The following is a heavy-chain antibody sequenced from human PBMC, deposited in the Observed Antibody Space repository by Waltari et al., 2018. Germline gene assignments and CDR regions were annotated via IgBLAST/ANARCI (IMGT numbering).Heavy chain of an antibody. Sequence: EVSLVESGGDLAQPGESLRLSCAASGFSLTNYWMRWVRQVPGKGLEWVADINESGSKKYYVDSGKGRFTNSRDNAKNSVDLQMNSLRVEDTAVYYCARDDNINGASDAFDIWGQGTMVTVSS. CDR1: GFSLTNYW. J-gene: IGHJ3*02. V-gene: IGHV3-7*01. D-gene: IGHD2-8*01. CDR3: ARDDNINGASDAFDI. CDR2: INESGSKK.